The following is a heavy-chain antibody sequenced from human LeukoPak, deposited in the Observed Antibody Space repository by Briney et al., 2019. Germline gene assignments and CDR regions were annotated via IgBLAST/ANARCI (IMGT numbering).Heavy chain of an antibody. Sequence: GGSLRLSCAASGFTFSSYWMHWVRQAPGKGLVWVSRLNGDGSSTNYADSVKGRFTISRENAKNTLFLPMNSLRAEDTAVYFCARDISSGGLYNWFDPWGQGTLVTVSS. D-gene: IGHD5-12*01. CDR2: LNGDGSST. J-gene: IGHJ5*02. CDR1: GFTFSSYW. CDR3: ARDISSGGLYNWFDP. V-gene: IGHV3-74*01.